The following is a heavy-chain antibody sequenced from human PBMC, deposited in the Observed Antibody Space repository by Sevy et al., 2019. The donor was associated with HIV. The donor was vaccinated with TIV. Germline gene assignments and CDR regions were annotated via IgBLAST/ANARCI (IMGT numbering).Heavy chain of an antibody. D-gene: IGHD3-16*01. CDR3: AAEDMTTFGGLLRVFNS. Sequence: ASVKVSCKASGFTFSSSAVQWVRQARGQRLEWIGWIVVGSGVTNYAQKFQERVTIKRDMSTSTAYMEVSGLRSEDTAVYYCAAEDMTTFGGLLRVFNSWGQGTMVTVSS. J-gene: IGHJ3*02. CDR2: IVVGSGVT. V-gene: IGHV1-58*01. CDR1: GFTFSSSA.